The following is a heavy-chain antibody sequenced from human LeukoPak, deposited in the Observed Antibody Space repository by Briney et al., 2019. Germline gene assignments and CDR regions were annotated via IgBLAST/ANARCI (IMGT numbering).Heavy chain of an antibody. J-gene: IGHJ4*02. CDR2: ISWNSGSI. CDR1: GFTFDDYA. Sequence: HTGGSLRLSCAASGFTFDDYAMHWVRQAPGRGLEWVSGISWNSGSIGYADSVKGRFTISRDNAKNSLYLQMNSLRAEDTALYYCAKDFSGWSGTVFDYWGQGTLVTVSS. D-gene: IGHD6-19*01. CDR3: AKDFSGWSGTVFDY. V-gene: IGHV3-9*01.